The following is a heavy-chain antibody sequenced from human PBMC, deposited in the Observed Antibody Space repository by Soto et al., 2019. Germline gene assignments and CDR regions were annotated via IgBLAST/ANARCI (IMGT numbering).Heavy chain of an antibody. CDR3: AKSFMGFSYGKIDY. CDR2: ILGSGYTT. Sequence: SLRLSCAASGFTFSNHAMNWVRQAPGKGLEWVSSILGSGYTTYIADSVKGRFTISRDNSKNTLYLQMSSLRAEDTALYYCAKSFMGFSYGKIDYWGQGTLVTVSS. J-gene: IGHJ4*02. V-gene: IGHV3-23*01. D-gene: IGHD5-18*01. CDR1: GFTFSNHA.